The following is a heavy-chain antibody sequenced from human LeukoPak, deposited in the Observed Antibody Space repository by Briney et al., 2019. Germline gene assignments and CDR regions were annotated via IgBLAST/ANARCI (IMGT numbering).Heavy chain of an antibody. CDR2: IWYDGSTK. CDR1: GFTFSSYG. D-gene: IGHD2-2*01. J-gene: IGHJ4*02. CDR3: ARGREYQLLEGDY. V-gene: IGHV3-33*01. Sequence: GGSLRLSCAASGFTFSSYGMHWVRQAPGKGLEWVAGIWYDGSTKYYADSVMGRFTISRDNSKNTLYLQMNSLRAEDTAVYYCARGREYQLLEGDYCGQGTLVTVSS.